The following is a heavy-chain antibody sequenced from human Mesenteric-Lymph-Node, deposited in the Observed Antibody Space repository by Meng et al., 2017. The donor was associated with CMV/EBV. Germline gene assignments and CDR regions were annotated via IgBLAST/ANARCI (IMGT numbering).Heavy chain of an antibody. Sequence: GESLKISCAASGFTFSSYGMHWVRQAPGKGLEWVAFIRYDGSNKYYADSVKGRFTISRDNSKNTLYLQMNSLRAEDTAVYYCAKVRASGGSYEREKNYFDYWGQGTLVTVSS. V-gene: IGHV3-30*02. D-gene: IGHD1-26*01. CDR1: GFTFSSYG. J-gene: IGHJ4*02. CDR2: IRYDGSNK. CDR3: AKVRASGGSYEREKNYFDY.